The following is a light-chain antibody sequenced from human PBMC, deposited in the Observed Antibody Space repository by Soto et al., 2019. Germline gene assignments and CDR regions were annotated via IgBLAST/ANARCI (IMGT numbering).Light chain of an antibody. CDR3: SSYTSSSTVV. CDR2: EVS. Sequence: QSALTQPASVSGSPGQSITISCTGTSSDVGAYNYVSWYQQPPGKAPKLIISEVSNRPSGVSNRFSGSKSGNTASLTISGLQAEDEADYYCSSYTSSSTVVFGGGTKLTVL. J-gene: IGLJ2*01. V-gene: IGLV2-14*01. CDR1: SSDVGAYNY.